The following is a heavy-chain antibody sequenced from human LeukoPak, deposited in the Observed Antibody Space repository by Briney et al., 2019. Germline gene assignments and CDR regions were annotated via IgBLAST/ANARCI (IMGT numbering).Heavy chain of an antibody. V-gene: IGHV3-64*02. D-gene: IGHD2-15*01. Sequence: GGSLRLSCAASGFTFSSYAMHWVRQAPGKGLEYVSGISSNGGSTYYADSVKGRFTISRDNSKNTLYLQMGSLRAEDMAMYYCARESGRDDAFDIWGQGTMVTVSS. CDR2: ISSNGGST. CDR1: GFTFSSYA. CDR3: ARESGRDDAFDI. J-gene: IGHJ3*02.